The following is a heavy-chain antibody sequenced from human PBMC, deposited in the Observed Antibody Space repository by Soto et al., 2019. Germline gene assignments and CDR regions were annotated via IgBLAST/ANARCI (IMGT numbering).Heavy chain of an antibody. CDR1: GFIFSSYA. CDR3: ARYSGYVE. V-gene: IGHV3-23*01. J-gene: IGHJ4*02. D-gene: IGHD5-12*01. CDR2: ISGSGGST. Sequence: PGGSLRLSCAASGFIFSSYAMSWVRQAPGKGLEWVSAISGSGGSTYYADSVKGRFTISRDNSKNTLYLQMNSLGDEDTAVYYCARYSGYVEWGQGTLVTVSS.